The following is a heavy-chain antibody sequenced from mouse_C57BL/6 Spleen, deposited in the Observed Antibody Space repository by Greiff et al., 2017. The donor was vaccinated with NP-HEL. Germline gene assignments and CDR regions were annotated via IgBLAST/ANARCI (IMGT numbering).Heavy chain of an antibody. CDR2: INPSSGYT. CDR3: ARGGTAVVADY. CDR1: GYTFTSYT. D-gene: IGHD1-1*01. Sequence: QVQLKQSGAELARPGASVKMSCKASGYTFTSYTMHWVKQRPGQGLEWIGYINPSSGYTKYNQKFKDKATLTADKSSSTAYMQLSSLTSEDSAVYYGARGGTAVVADYWGQGTTLTVSS. V-gene: IGHV1-4*01. J-gene: IGHJ2*01.